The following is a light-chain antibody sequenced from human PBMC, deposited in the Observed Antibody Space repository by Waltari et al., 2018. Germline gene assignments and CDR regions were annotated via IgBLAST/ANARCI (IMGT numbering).Light chain of an antibody. V-gene: IGLV1-47*01. Sequence: QSVLTQPPSASGTPGQTVTISCSGSSSNIGSYYIYWYQQVPGTAPKLLIYWNAQRPSGVPDRFSGAKSGTSASLASSGLRSEDEADYYCAAWDDSLSAWVFGGGTKLIVL. CDR1: SSNIGSYY. CDR2: WNA. CDR3: AAWDDSLSAWV. J-gene: IGLJ3*02.